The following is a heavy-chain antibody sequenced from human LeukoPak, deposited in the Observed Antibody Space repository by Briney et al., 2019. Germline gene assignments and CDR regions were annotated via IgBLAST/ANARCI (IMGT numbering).Heavy chain of an antibody. CDR1: GFTFYDYG. J-gene: IGHJ3*02. Sequence: PGGSLRLSCAASGFTFYDYGMSWVRQAPGEGLEWVSGINWNGGSTGYADSVKGRFTISRDNAKNSLYLQMNNLRAEDTAMFYCATSMAQDVDAFHIWGQGTMVTVSS. D-gene: IGHD2-21*01. CDR3: ATSMAQDVDAFHI. CDR2: INWNGGST. V-gene: IGHV3-20*04.